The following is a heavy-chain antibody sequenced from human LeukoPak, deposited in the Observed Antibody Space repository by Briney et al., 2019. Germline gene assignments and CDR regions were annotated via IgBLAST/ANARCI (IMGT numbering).Heavy chain of an antibody. CDR1: GFTFSSYA. CDR3: AKGGDFWSGYRDY. Sequence: TGGSLRLSCAASGFTFSSYAMSWVRQAPGKGLEWVSAISGSGGSTYYADSVKGRFTISRDNSKNTLYLQMNSLRAEDTAVYYCAKGGDFWSGYRDYWGQGTLVTVSS. D-gene: IGHD3-3*01. V-gene: IGHV3-23*01. CDR2: ISGSGGST. J-gene: IGHJ4*02.